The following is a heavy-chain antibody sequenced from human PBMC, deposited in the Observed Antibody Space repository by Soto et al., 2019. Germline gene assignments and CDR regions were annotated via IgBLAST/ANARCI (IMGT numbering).Heavy chain of an antibody. J-gene: IGHJ6*02. D-gene: IGHD3-22*01. CDR2: IGTDGDT. Sequence: GGSLRLSCAASGFTFTRYEMHWVRLTAGKGLEWVSRIGTDGDTYSVDSVKGRFTFPREDDKTSVYLNMNSLGAGEPAVYYCARAYYDSSGYPVGGMDVWGQGTMVTVSS. CDR3: ARAYYDSSGYPVGGMDV. CDR1: GFTFTRYE. V-gene: IGHV3-13*01.